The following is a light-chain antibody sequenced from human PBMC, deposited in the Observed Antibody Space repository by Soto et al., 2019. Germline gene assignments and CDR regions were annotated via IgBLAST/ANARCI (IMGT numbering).Light chain of an antibody. V-gene: IGKV3-20*01. CDR2: GAS. CDR1: QSVSSSY. Sequence: IVLTQSPGTLSLSPGERATLSCRASQSVSSSYLAWYQQKPGQAPRLLIYGASRRATGIPDRFRGSGSGTDFTLTISRLEPEDFAVYYCQQYGSSPRSITFGQGTRLEIK. J-gene: IGKJ5*01. CDR3: QQYGSSPRSIT.